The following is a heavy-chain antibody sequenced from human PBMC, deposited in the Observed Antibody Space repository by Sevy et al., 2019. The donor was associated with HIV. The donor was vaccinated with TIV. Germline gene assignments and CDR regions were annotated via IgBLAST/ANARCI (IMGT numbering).Heavy chain of an antibody. V-gene: IGHV3-23*01. CDR2: ISGSGGST. Sequence: GGSLRLSCAASGFTFSSYAMSWVRQAPGKGLEWVSAISGSGGSTYYADSVKGRFTISRDNSKNTLYLQMNSLRAEETAVYYCAKSSEQPSSFDYWGQGTLVTVSS. J-gene: IGHJ4*02. CDR1: GFTFSSYA. D-gene: IGHD6-13*01. CDR3: AKSSEQPSSFDY.